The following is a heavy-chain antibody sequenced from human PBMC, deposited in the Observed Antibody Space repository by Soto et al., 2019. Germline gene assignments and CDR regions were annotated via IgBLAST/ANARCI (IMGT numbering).Heavy chain of an antibody. J-gene: IGHJ6*02. Sequence: QVQLVQSGAEVRKPGSSVTVSCKASGGTFSNYAISWMRQAPGQGLEWMGGIIPIVGTGSYAQKFQGRVTITADERTTTAYMELSSLRFEDTAVYYCARVVILVPTASTHYYFHMDVWGPGTTVTVSS. V-gene: IGHV1-69*01. CDR3: ARVVILVPTASTHYYFHMDV. D-gene: IGHD2-2*01. CDR2: IIPIVGTG. CDR1: GGTFSNYA.